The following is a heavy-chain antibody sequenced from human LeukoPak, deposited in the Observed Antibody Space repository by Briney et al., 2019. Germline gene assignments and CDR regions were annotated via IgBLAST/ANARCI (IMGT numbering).Heavy chain of an antibody. Sequence: PGGSLRLSCAGSGFTFSSYSVKWVRQAPGKGLEWVSSISSGSSYIYYADSVRGRFTISRDNAKNSLYLQMNSLRAEDTAVYYCARGKYFESSGYYYGVDYWGQGTLVTVSS. CDR1: GFTFSSYS. J-gene: IGHJ4*02. CDR3: ARGKYFESSGYYYGVDY. D-gene: IGHD3-22*01. CDR2: ISSGSSYI. V-gene: IGHV3-21*01.